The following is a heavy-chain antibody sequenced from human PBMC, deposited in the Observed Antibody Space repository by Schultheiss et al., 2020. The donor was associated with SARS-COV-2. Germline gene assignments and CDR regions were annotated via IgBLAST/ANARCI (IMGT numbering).Heavy chain of an antibody. J-gene: IGHJ4*02. CDR1: GYTFTSYA. CDR2: ISAYNGNT. D-gene: IGHD2-2*02. CDR3: ARVYCSSTSCYRALDY. Sequence: ASVKVSCKASGYTFTSYAMHWVRQAPGQRLEWMGWISAYNGNTNYAQRFQGRVTMTRDTSISTAYMELSRLRSDDTAVYYCARVYCSSTSCYRALDYWGQGTLVTVSS. V-gene: IGHV1-2*02.